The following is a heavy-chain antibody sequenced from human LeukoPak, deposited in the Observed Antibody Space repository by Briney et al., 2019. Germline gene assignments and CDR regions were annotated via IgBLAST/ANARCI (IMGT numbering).Heavy chain of an antibody. J-gene: IGHJ6*02. CDR2: INPNSGGT. CDR1: LYTFPRYY. CDR3: AGVDIVVVVADTGGCYYGMYV. V-gene: IGHV1-2*02. D-gene: IGHD2-15*01. Sequence: GASVTVSCQACLYTFPRYYMHGVRQAPGQGLEWMGCINPNSGGTNYAQKFQGRVTMTRDTSISTAYMELSRLRSDDTAVYYCAGVDIVVVVADTGGCYYGMYVWGQGTTVTVSS.